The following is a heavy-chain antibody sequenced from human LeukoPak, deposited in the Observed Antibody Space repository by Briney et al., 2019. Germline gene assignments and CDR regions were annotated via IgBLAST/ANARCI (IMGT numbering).Heavy chain of an antibody. V-gene: IGHV1-18*01. Sequence: ASVKVSCKASGGTFSSYAISWVRQAPGQGLEWMGWISAYKGNTNYAQKLQGRVTMTTDTSTSTAYMELRSLRSDDTAVYYCARAPSKNGMDVWGQGTTVTVSS. J-gene: IGHJ6*02. CDR3: ARAPSKNGMDV. CDR1: GGTFSSYA. D-gene: IGHD4-11*01. CDR2: ISAYKGNT.